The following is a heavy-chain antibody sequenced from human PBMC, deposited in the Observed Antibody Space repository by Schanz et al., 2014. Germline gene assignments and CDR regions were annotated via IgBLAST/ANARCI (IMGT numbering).Heavy chain of an antibody. D-gene: IGHD2-21*01. CDR1: GGTFSSFG. V-gene: IGHV1-69*04. J-gene: IGHJ4*02. CDR2: IIPSLGLA. CDR3: ARDRLECGAECYSVEVFEI. Sequence: VQLEQSGAEVKKPGSSVKVSCKAPGGTFSSFGINWVRQAPGQGLEWMGRIIPSLGLAKYEQKFQDKVTITADTSTTTAYMELSGLRSEDTAVYYCARDRLECGAECYSVEVFEIWGQGTLVIVSS.